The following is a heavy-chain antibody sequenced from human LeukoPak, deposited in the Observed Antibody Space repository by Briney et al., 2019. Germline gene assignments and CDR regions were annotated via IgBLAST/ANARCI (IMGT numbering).Heavy chain of an antibody. Sequence: PGGSLRLSCAASGFTFSSYAMHWVRQAPGKGLEWVSSITSSGSYVYYADSVKGRFIISRDNAKNSLYLQMNSLRVEDTAVYYCARDREQLLTTIDYWGQGTLVTVSS. J-gene: IGHJ4*02. D-gene: IGHD2-15*01. CDR1: GFTFSSYA. V-gene: IGHV3-21*01. CDR2: ITSSGSYV. CDR3: ARDREQLLTTIDY.